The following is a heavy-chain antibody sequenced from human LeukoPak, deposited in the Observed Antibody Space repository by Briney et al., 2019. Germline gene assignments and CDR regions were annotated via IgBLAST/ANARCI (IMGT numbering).Heavy chain of an antibody. V-gene: IGHV3-23*01. CDR3: AKWTSYDILTGYYTGPFDY. J-gene: IGHJ4*02. CDR1: GFTFSEHY. Sequence: GGSLRLSCATSGFTFSEHYMSWIRQAPGKGLEWVSAISGSGGSTYYADSVKGRFTISRDNSKNTLYLQMNSLRAEDTAVYYCAKWTSYDILTGYYTGPFDYWGQGTLVTVSS. CDR2: ISGSGGST. D-gene: IGHD3-9*01.